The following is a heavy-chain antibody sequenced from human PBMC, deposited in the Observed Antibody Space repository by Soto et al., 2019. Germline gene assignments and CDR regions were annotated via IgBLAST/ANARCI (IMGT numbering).Heavy chain of an antibody. CDR2: ISGSGGST. Sequence: EVQLLESGGGLVQPGGSLRLSCAASGFTFSSYAMSWVRQAPGKGLEWVSAISGSGGSTYYADSVKGRFTISRDNSKDTLYLQMNSLRAEDPAVYYCAKAPPNYGSGSYYYYWGQGTMVTVSS. D-gene: IGHD3-10*01. CDR3: AKAPPNYGSGSYYYY. V-gene: IGHV3-23*01. J-gene: IGHJ4*02. CDR1: GFTFSSYA.